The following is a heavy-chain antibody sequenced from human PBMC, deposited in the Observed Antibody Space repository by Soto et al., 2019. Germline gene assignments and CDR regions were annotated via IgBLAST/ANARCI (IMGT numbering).Heavy chain of an antibody. Sequence: QVQLVQSGAEVKKHGASVKVSCTTYGYTFSDYFLHWVRQAPGQGPEWMGFINPKRGGTEYAPKFQGRVTMTRDTSSSTVYMYLSGLTSDDTAIYYCARDSGIPGRYWYFGLWGRGTLVTVSS. CDR2: INPKRGGT. CDR1: GYTFSDYF. V-gene: IGHV1-2*02. J-gene: IGHJ2*01. CDR3: ARDSGIPGRYWYFGL. D-gene: IGHD3-9*01.